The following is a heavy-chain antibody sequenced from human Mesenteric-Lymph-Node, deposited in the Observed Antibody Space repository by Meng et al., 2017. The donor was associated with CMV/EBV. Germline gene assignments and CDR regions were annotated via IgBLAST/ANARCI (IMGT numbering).Heavy chain of an antibody. J-gene: IGHJ4*02. D-gene: IGHD2-2*01. Sequence: ASVKVSCKASGYTFTGYYMHWVRQAPGQGLEWMGWISVYNGNTTYAQKLQGRVTMTTDTSTSTAYMELRSLRSDDTAVYYCARDQGCSSTTCYDYFDYWGQGTLVTVSS. CDR1: GYTFTGYY. CDR2: ISVYNGNT. V-gene: IGHV1-18*04. CDR3: ARDQGCSSTTCYDYFDY.